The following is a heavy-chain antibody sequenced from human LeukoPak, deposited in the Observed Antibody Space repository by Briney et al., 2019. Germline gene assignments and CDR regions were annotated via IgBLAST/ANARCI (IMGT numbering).Heavy chain of an antibody. CDR3: ARHSGMTTVTAYLDY. Sequence: ASETLSLNCTVSGGSISRSTYYWGWIRQPPGKGLEWIGSIYYSGSTYYNPSLKSRVTISVDTSKNQFTLKLNSVIAADTAMYYCARHSGMTTVTAYLDYWGQGTLVTVSS. J-gene: IGHJ4*02. CDR1: GGSISRSTYY. D-gene: IGHD4-17*01. V-gene: IGHV4-39*01. CDR2: IYYSGST.